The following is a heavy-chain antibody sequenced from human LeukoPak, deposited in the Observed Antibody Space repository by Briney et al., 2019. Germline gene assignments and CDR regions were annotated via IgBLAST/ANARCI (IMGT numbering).Heavy chain of an antibody. CDR1: GYTFTGYY. CDR3: ARDMYNDYSNPWFDP. J-gene: IGHJ5*02. V-gene: IGHV1-2*02. CDR2: INPNSGGT. D-gene: IGHD4-11*01. Sequence: EASVKVSCKASGYTFTGYYMHWVRQAPGQGLEWMGWINPNSGGTNYAQKFQGRVTMTRDTSISTAYMELSRLRSDDTAVYYCARDMYNDYSNPWFDPWGQGTLVTVSS.